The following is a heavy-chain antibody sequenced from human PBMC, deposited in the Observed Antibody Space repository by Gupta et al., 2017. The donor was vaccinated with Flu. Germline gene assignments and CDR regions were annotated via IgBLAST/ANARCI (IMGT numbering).Heavy chain of an antibody. CDR2: VYYSGRT. Sequence: SGVSVGSTSYDWVWIRQSPATGLEWIGHVYYSGRTYYNPSLRSRVSISIDTSKNQFSLNLTSVTAADTAVYFCARREPWGDPSIDFWGQGTLVTVSS. D-gene: IGHD2-21*02. CDR1: GVSVGSTSYD. J-gene: IGHJ4*02. CDR3: ARREPWGDPSIDF. V-gene: IGHV4-39*01.